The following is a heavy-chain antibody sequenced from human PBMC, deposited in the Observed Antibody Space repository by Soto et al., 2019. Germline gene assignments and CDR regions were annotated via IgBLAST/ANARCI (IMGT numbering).Heavy chain of an antibody. CDR3: ARHSGVSGTLSYYFDH. CDR2: IYYSGVT. V-gene: IGHV4-59*01. J-gene: IGHJ4*02. Sequence: SETLSLTCTVSGDSISTYNWGWIRQPPGKGLEWIGCIYYSGVTNYNPSLKSRVTISVDTPKNQLSLKLNSVTAADTAVYYCARHSGVSGTLSYYFDHWGQGTLVTVS. D-gene: IGHD1-26*01. CDR1: GDSISTYN.